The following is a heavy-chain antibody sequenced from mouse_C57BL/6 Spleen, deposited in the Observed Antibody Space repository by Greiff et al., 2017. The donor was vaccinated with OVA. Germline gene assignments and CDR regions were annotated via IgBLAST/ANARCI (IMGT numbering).Heavy chain of an antibody. V-gene: IGHV1-61*01. Sequence: QVQLKQPGAELVRPGSSVKLSCKASGYTFTSYWMDWVKQRPGQGLEWIGNIYPSDSETHYNQKFKDKATLTVDKSSSTAYMQLSSLTSEDSAVYYCARHYYGSDYWGQGTTLTVSS. D-gene: IGHD1-1*01. CDR2: IYPSDSET. CDR1: GYTFTSYW. CDR3: ARHYYGSDY. J-gene: IGHJ2*01.